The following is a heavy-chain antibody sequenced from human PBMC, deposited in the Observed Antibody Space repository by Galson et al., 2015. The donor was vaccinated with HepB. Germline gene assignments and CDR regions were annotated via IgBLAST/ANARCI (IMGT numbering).Heavy chain of an antibody. D-gene: IGHD2-21*01. CDR2: IYIGGNT. V-gene: IGHV3-66*01. CDR1: GITVATNF. CDR3: ARESDWSYDY. Sequence: LRLSCAASGITVATNFMSWVRRAPGRGLEWVSDIYIGGNTYYAHSVEGKFTISRDHSKNTLYLQMNSLRAEDTAVYYCARESDWSYDYWGQGTLVTVSS. J-gene: IGHJ4*02.